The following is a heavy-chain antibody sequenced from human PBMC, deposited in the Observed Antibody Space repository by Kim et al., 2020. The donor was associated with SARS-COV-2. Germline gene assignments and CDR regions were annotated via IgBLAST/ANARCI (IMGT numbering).Heavy chain of an antibody. D-gene: IGHD6-19*01. CDR1: GYSFTSYW. V-gene: IGHV5-10-1*01. CDR2: IDPSDSYT. Sequence: GESLKISCKGSGYSFTSYWISWVRQMPGKGLEWMGRIDPSDSYTNYSPSFQGHVTISADKSISTAYLQWSSLKASDTAMYYCARTPGPGTYSSGGLIQNDYWGQGTLVTVSS. CDR3: ARTPGPGTYSSGGLIQNDY. J-gene: IGHJ4*02.